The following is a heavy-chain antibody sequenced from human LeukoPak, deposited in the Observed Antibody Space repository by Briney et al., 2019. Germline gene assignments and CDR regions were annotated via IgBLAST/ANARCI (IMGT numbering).Heavy chain of an antibody. V-gene: IGHV3-21*01. CDR1: GFTFSSYS. Sequence: GGSLRLSCAASGFTFSSYSMNWVRQAPWKGLEWVSSISSSSYIYYADSVKGRFTISRDNAKNSLYLQMNSLRAEDTAVYYCARELTGHYFDYWGQGTLVTVSS. CDR2: ISSSSYI. J-gene: IGHJ4*02. D-gene: IGHD2-8*02. CDR3: ARELTGHYFDY.